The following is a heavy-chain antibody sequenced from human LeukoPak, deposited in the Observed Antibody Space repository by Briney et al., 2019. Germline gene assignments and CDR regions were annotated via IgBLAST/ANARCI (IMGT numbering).Heavy chain of an antibody. Sequence: PGGSLRLSCVACGFSFSDYYMSWIRQGPGRGLEWISYISGSGSDLYYADSVKGRFTISRDNANNSLYLQMNSLRAEDTAVYYCARSIGYYYTMDVWGQGTTVTVSS. CDR3: ARSIGYYYTMDV. V-gene: IGHV3-11*01. D-gene: IGHD3-22*01. CDR2: ISGSGSDL. J-gene: IGHJ6*02. CDR1: GFSFSDYY.